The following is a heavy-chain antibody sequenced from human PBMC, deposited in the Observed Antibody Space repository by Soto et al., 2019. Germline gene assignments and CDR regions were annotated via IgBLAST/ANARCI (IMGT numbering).Heavy chain of an antibody. J-gene: IGHJ4*01. V-gene: IGHV1-8*01. CDR3: TASSWTGAGLDF. CDR2: MNPRSGNT. CDR1: GYTFTSWD. D-gene: IGHD6-13*01. Sequence: VASVKVSCKASGYTFTSWDVYWVRQAAGQGLEWMGCMNPRSGNTGYEQKFQGRVTMTRDTSISTAYMELSSLTSDDTAVYYCTASSWTGAGLDFWGLGTPVTVSS.